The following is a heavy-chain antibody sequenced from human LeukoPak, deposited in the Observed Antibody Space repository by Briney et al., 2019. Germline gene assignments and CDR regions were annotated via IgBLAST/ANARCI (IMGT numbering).Heavy chain of an antibody. D-gene: IGHD1/OR15-1a*01. Sequence: GGSLRLSCAASGFTFNDYGMSWVRHAPGKGLEWVSGINWSGGRTGYADSRKGRFTISRDNAKNTLYLQMNSLRDEDTALYYCARDLTTSDNWGQGTLVTVSS. V-gene: IGHV3-20*04. CDR2: INWSGGRT. CDR1: GFTFNDYG. CDR3: ARDLTTSDN. J-gene: IGHJ4*02.